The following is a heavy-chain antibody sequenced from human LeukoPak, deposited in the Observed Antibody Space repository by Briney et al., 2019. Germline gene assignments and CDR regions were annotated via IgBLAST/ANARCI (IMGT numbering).Heavy chain of an antibody. V-gene: IGHV3-23*01. J-gene: IGHJ6*02. CDR1: GFTSRSYA. D-gene: IGHD2-2*01. CDR3: ARGPHSASTNHYGMDV. Sequence: GGSLRLSCAASGFTSRSYAMSWVRQAPGKGLEWVSAISGSGGSTYYADSVKGRFTISRENAKNSLYLQMNSLRAGDTAVYYCARGPHSASTNHYGMDVWGQGTTVTVSS. CDR2: ISGSGGST.